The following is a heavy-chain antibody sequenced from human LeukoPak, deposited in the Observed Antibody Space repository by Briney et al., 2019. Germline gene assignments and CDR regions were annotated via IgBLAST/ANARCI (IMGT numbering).Heavy chain of an antibody. CDR3: AREDIVATISFDY. J-gene: IGHJ4*02. CDR1: GYTFTSYG. V-gene: IGHV7-4-1*02. Sequence: ASVKVSCKASGYTFTSYGISWVRQAPGQGLEWVGWINTNTGNPTYAQGFTGRFVFSLDTSVSTAYLQISSLKAEDTAVYYCAREDIVATISFDYWGQGTLVTVSS. D-gene: IGHD5-12*01. CDR2: INTNTGNP.